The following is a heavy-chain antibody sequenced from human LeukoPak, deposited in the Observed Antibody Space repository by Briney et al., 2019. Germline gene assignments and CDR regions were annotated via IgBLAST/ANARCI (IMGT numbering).Heavy chain of an antibody. CDR3: VRARCSGGRCYFSDS. V-gene: IGHV1-46*01. Sequence: GASVKVSCKASGFTFSGYYIHWVRQAPGQGLEWMGIINPNGGSTRYAQKFQGRVTMTRDMSTSTIYMELSSLRSEDTALFYCVRARCSGGRCYFSDSWGQGTLVTVSS. CDR1: GFTFSGYY. CDR2: INPNGGST. J-gene: IGHJ4*02. D-gene: IGHD2-15*01.